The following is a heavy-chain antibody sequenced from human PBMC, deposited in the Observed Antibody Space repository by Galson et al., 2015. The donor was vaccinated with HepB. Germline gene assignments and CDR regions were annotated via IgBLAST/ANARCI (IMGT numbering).Heavy chain of an antibody. CDR1: GGTFSSYA. Sequence: SVKVSCKASGGTFSSYAISWVRQAPGQGLEWMGGIIPIFGTANYAQKFQGRVTITADESTSTAYMELSSLRSEDTAVYYCARNYYDSSGYDKGGDYYYGMDVWGQGTTVTVS. J-gene: IGHJ6*02. CDR3: ARNYYDSSGYDKGGDYYYGMDV. D-gene: IGHD3-22*01. V-gene: IGHV1-69*13. CDR2: IIPIFGTA.